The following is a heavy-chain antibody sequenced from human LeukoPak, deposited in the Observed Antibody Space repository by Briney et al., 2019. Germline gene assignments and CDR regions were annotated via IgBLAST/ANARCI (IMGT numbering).Heavy chain of an antibody. D-gene: IGHD6-13*01. CDR1: GFTFSDYY. J-gene: IGHJ6*02. V-gene: IGHV3-11*01. CDR2: ISSSGSTI. Sequence: GGSLRLSCAASGFTFSDYYMSWIRQAPGKGLEWVSYISSSGSTIYYADSVKGLFTISRDNAKNSLYLQMNSLRAEDTAVYYCARSSSSHYYYYGMDVWGQGTTVTVSS. CDR3: ARSSSSHYYYYGMDV.